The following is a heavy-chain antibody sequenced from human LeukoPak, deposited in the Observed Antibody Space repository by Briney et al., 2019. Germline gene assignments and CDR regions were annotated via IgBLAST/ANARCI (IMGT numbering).Heavy chain of an antibody. V-gene: IGHV1-18*01. CDR1: GYTFTSYG. CDR3: ARVVFDYDSCGYYGWRAFDI. D-gene: IGHD3-22*01. CDR2: ISAYNGNT. J-gene: IGHJ3*02. Sequence: ASVKVSCEAAGYTFTSYGISWVRQAPGQGLEWMGWISAYNGNTNYAQKLQGRVTMTTDTSTSTAYMELRSLRSDDTAVYYCARVVFDYDSCGYYGWRAFDIWGQGTMVTVSS.